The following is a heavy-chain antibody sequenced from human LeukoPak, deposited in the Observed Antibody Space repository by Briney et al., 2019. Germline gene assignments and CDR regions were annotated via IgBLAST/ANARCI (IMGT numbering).Heavy chain of an antibody. CDR2: FYYSGTT. Sequence: SETLYLTCTVSGGSISSSSYYWAWIRQPPGKGLEWIGTFYYSGTTYYSPSLKSRVTISIDTSTNQFSLKLSSVTAADTAVYYCARALGSSLDFESWGQGTLVTVPS. J-gene: IGHJ4*02. D-gene: IGHD3-10*01. V-gene: IGHV4-39*07. CDR3: ARALGSSLDFES. CDR1: GGSISSSSYY.